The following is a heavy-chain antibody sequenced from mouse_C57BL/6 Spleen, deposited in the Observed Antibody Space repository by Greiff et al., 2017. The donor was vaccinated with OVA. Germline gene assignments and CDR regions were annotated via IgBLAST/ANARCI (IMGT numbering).Heavy chain of an antibody. Sequence: VQLQQSGAELVRPGASVTLSCKASGYTFTDYEMHWVKQTPVHGLEWIGAIDPETGGTAYNQKFKGKAILTADKSSSTAYMELRSLTSEDSAVYYCTRSGTGLAWFAYWGQGTLVTVSA. D-gene: IGHD4-1*01. CDR3: TRSGTGLAWFAY. J-gene: IGHJ3*01. V-gene: IGHV1-15*01. CDR2: IDPETGGT. CDR1: GYTFTDYE.